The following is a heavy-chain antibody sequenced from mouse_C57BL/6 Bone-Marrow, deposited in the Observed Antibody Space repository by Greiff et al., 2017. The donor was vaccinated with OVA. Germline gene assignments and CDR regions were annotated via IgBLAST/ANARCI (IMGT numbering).Heavy chain of an antibody. CDR3: ARLGLWLRRGGPGFAY. J-gene: IGHJ3*01. CDR2: IYPGSGST. Sequence: VQLQQPGAELVKPGASVKMSCKASGYTFTSYWITWVKQRPGQGLEWIGDIYPGSGSTNYNEKFKSKATLTVDTSSSTAYMQLSSLTSEDSAVYYCARLGLWLRRGGPGFAYWGQGTLVTVSA. V-gene: IGHV1-55*01. D-gene: IGHD2-2*01. CDR1: GYTFTSYW.